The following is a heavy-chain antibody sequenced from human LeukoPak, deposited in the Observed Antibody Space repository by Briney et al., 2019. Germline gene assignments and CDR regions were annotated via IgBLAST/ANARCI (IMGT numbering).Heavy chain of an antibody. CDR3: ASRYCSGGRCDSSYYYYYGMDV. J-gene: IGHJ6*02. V-gene: IGHV1-69*13. CDR1: GGTLNSYA. CDR2: IIPIFGTA. D-gene: IGHD2-15*01. Sequence: ASVKVSCKASGGTLNSYAISWVRQAPGQGLEWMGGIIPIFGTANYAQKFQGGVTITADESTSTAYMALSSLRSEDTAVYYCASRYCSGGRCDSSYYYYYGMDVWGQGTTVTVSS.